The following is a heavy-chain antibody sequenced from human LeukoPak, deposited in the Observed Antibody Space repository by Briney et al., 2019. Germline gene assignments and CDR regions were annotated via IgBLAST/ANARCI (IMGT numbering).Heavy chain of an antibody. CDR3: AKASAMIVVVSKHFDY. D-gene: IGHD3-22*01. V-gene: IGHV3-48*01. CDR1: GFTFSSYS. J-gene: IGHJ4*02. CDR2: ISTSSSTI. Sequence: GGSLRLSCAASGFTFSSYSMNWVRQAPGKGLEWVSYISTSSSTIYYADSVKGRFTISRDNSKNTLYLQMNSLRAEDTAVYYCAKASAMIVVVSKHFDYWGQGTLVTVSS.